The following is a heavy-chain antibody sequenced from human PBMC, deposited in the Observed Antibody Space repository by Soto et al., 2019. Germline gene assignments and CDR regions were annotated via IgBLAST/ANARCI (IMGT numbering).Heavy chain of an antibody. D-gene: IGHD3-22*01. V-gene: IGHV1-18*04. CDR3: ARQNYDSSGYYYGWYFDL. J-gene: IGHJ2*01. CDR2: MSAYNGNT. Sequence: QVQLVQSGAEVKKPGASVKVSCKASGYTFTSYGISWVRQAPGQGLEWMGWMSAYNGNTNYAQKFQGRVTMTTDTYTSTAYMEVSRLRSDDTAVYYCARQNYDSSGYYYGWYFDLWGRGTLVTVSS. CDR1: GYTFTSYG.